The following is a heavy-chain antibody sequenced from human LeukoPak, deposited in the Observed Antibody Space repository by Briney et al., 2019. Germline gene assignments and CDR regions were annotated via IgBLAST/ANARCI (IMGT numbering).Heavy chain of an antibody. J-gene: IGHJ1*01. CDR3: ARDGADFWSGYLDSSAEYFQH. CDR1: GFTFSSYA. D-gene: IGHD3-3*01. Sequence: PGGSLRLSCAASGFTFSSYAMSWVRQAPGKGLEWVSSITGGGDSTYYADSEKGRFTISRDNSKNSLYLQMNSLRAEDTAVYYCARDGADFWSGYLDSSAEYFQHWGQGTLVTVSS. V-gene: IGHV3-23*01. CDR2: ITGGGDST.